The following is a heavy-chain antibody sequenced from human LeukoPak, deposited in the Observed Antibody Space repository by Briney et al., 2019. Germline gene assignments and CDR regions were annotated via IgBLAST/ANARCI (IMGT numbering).Heavy chain of an antibody. D-gene: IGHD3-10*01. CDR1: GFIFRSYA. CDR3: AKDGEI. J-gene: IGHJ4*02. V-gene: IGHV3-23*01. Sequence: GGSLRLSCAASGFIFRSYAMSWVRQAPGKGLEWVSGISGSGGSAYYADSVKGRFTISRDNSKSTLYLQMNSLRAEDTGVYYCAKDGEIWGQGTRVTVSS. CDR2: ISGSGGSA.